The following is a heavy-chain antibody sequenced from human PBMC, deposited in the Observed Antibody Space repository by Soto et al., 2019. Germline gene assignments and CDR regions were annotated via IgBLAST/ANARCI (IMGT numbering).Heavy chain of an antibody. V-gene: IGHV3-33*01. J-gene: IGHJ4*02. CDR2: IWYDGSNK. CDR3: ARESYDSGSFDY. D-gene: IGHD3-10*01. CDR1: GFTFSSYG. Sequence: QVQLVESGGGVVQPGRSLRLSCAASGFTFSSYGMHWVRQAPGKGLEWVAVIWYDGSNKYYADSVKGRFTISRDNSKNPLDLLMNSLRAEDTAVYYCARESYDSGSFDYWGQGTLVTVSS.